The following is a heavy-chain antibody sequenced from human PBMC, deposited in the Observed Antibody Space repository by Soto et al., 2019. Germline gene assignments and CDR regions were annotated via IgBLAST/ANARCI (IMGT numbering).Heavy chain of an antibody. CDR1: GGSISSGDYY. CDR3: ARVVAYGGTRWFDP. CDR2: IYYSGST. J-gene: IGHJ5*02. D-gene: IGHD4-17*01. Sequence: NPSETLSLTCTVSGGSISSGDYYWSWIRQPPGKGLEWIGYIYYSGSTYYNPSLKSRVTISVDTSKNQFSLKLSSVTAADTAVHYCARVVAYGGTRWFDPWGQGTLVTVSS. V-gene: IGHV4-30-4*01.